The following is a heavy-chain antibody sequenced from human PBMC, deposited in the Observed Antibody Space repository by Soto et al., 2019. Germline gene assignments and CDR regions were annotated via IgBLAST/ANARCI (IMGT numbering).Heavy chain of an antibody. CDR3: ARDGAYYDILTGFLYGMDV. CDR1: GFTFSSYE. J-gene: IGHJ6*02. D-gene: IGHD3-9*01. CDR2: ISSSGSTI. Sequence: PGGSLRLSCAASGFTFSSYEMNWVRQAPGKGLEWVSYISSSGSTIYYADSVKGRFTISRDNAKNSLYLQMNSLRAEDTAVYYCARDGAYYDILTGFLYGMDVWGQGTTVTVSS. V-gene: IGHV3-48*03.